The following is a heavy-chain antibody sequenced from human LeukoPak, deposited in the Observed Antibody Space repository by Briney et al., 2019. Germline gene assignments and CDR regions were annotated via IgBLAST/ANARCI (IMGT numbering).Heavy chain of an antibody. CDR3: ARYSSGWNYYYYGMDV. J-gene: IGHJ6*02. V-gene: IGHV4-4*02. D-gene: IGHD6-19*01. CDR1: SGSITSGSW. Sequence: SGTLSLTCGVSSGSITSGSWWSWVRQPPGKGLEWIGEIYHSGSTNYNPSLKSRVTISVDTSKNQFSLKLSSVTAADTAVYYCARYSSGWNYYYYGMDVWGQGTTVTVSS. CDR2: IYHSGST.